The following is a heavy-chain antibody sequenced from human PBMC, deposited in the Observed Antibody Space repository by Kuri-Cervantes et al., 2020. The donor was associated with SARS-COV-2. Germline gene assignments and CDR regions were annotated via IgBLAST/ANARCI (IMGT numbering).Heavy chain of an antibody. CDR3: TTEVPYYYDSSGYEPFDY. Sequence: GESLKISCAASGFTFSTYGMHWVSQAPGKGLEWVAVISCDGSNEYYADSVKGRFTISRDNAKNTLYVQMNSLKTEDTAVYYCTTEVPYYYDSSGYEPFDYWGHGTLVTVSS. J-gene: IGHJ4*01. CDR2: ISCDGSNE. CDR1: GFTFSTYG. V-gene: IGHV3-30*07. D-gene: IGHD3-22*01.